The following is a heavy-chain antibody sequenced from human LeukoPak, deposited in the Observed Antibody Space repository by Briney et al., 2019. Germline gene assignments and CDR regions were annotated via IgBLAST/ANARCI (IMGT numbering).Heavy chain of an antibody. CDR3: ATDYQQWLVQGLLDY. V-gene: IGHV3-23*01. D-gene: IGHD6-19*01. CDR2: ISGSGGST. J-gene: IGHJ4*02. CDR1: GFTFSSYA. Sequence: PGGSLRLSCAASGFTFSSYAMHWVRQAPGKGLEWVSAISGSGGSTYYADSVKGRFTISRDNSKNTLYLQMNSLRAEDTAVYYCATDYQQWLVQGLLDYWGQGTLVTVSS.